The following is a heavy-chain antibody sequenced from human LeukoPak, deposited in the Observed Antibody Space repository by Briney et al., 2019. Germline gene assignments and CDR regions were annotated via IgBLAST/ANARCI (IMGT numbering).Heavy chain of an antibody. CDR2: ISSSSSYT. D-gene: IGHD1-26*01. CDR3: ARDLSGSYYFDY. J-gene: IGHJ4*02. V-gene: IGHV3-11*05. CDR1: GFTFSDYY. Sequence: GGSLRLSCAASGFTFSDYYMSWIRQAPGKGLEWVSYISSSSSYTNYADSVKGRFTISRDNAKNSLYLQMNSLRAEDTAVYYCARDLSGSYYFDYWGQGILVTVSS.